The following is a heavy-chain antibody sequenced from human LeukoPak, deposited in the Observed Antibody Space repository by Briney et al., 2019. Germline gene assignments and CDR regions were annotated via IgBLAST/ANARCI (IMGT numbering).Heavy chain of an antibody. J-gene: IGHJ4*02. CDR1: GYTFTTYF. Sequence: GASVKVSCKASGYTFTTYFMHWVRQAPGQGREWVGLINPSGGGTTYAQKFQGRVNMTRDTSTSTVYMELNSLRSEDTAVYYCAREVNSFDYWGQGTQVSVSS. D-gene: IGHD1/OR15-1a*01. CDR2: INPSGGGT. V-gene: IGHV1-46*01. CDR3: AREVNSFDY.